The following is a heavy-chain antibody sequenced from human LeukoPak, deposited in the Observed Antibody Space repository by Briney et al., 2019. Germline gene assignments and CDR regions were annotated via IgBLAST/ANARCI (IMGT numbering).Heavy chain of an antibody. Sequence: SETLSLTCAVYGVSFSGYYWGWIRQPPGKGLEWIGEINHSGRTNYNPSLKSGVTISVDTSKNQFSLKLSSVTAADTAVYYCAREEWELPRDYWGEGTLVTVSS. CDR1: GVSFSGYY. CDR2: INHSGRT. J-gene: IGHJ4*02. V-gene: IGHV4-34*01. D-gene: IGHD1-26*01. CDR3: AREEWELPRDY.